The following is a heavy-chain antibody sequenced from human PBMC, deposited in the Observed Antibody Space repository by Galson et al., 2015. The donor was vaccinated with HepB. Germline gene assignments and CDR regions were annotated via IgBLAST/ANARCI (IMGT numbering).Heavy chain of an antibody. D-gene: IGHD2-2*01. V-gene: IGHV1-69*06. J-gene: IGHJ4*02. Sequence: SVKVSCKASGGTFSSYAISWVRQAPGQGLEWMGGIIPIFGTANYAQKFQGRVTITADKSTSTAYMELSSLRSEDTAVYYCARHGCSSTSCYANSDYWGQGTLVTVSS. CDR1: GGTFSSYA. CDR2: IIPIFGTA. CDR3: ARHGCSSTSCYANSDY.